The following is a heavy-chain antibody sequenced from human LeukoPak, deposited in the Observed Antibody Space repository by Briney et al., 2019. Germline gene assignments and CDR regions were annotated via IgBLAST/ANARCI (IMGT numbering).Heavy chain of an antibody. Sequence: PGGSLRLSCAASGFTFSSYGMHWVRQAPGKGLEGVAFIRYDGSNKYYADSVKGRFTISRHNSKNTLYLQMNSLRAEDTAVYYCAKGWGIRYYCYMDVWGKGTTVTISS. D-gene: IGHD7-27*01. J-gene: IGHJ6*03. CDR1: GFTFSSYG. V-gene: IGHV3-30*02. CDR3: AKGWGIRYYCYMDV. CDR2: IRYDGSNK.